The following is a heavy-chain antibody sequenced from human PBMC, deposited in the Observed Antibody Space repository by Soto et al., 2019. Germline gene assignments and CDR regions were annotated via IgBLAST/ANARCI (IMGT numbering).Heavy chain of an antibody. D-gene: IGHD3-22*01. CDR1: GYSFTTYG. CDR2: INPYNGKT. J-gene: IGHJ4*02. Sequence: GASVKVSCKASGYSFTTYGIFWVRQAPGQGLEWMGWINPYNGKTNYAQNLQGRVSMTTDTSTATAYMELRSLRSDDTAVYYCARPYDSSQSPRFDYWGQGTLVTVSS. V-gene: IGHV1-18*01. CDR3: ARPYDSSQSPRFDY.